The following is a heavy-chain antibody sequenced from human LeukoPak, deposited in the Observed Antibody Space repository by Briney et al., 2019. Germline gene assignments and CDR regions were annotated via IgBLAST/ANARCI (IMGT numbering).Heavy chain of an antibody. Sequence: ASVKVSCKASGYTFTSYDIDWVRQATGQGLEWMGWMNPNSGNTGYAQKFQGRVTMTRNTSISTAYMELSSLRSEDTAVYYCATDRPFTFGGVIVPLHYWGQGTLVTVSS. V-gene: IGHV1-8*01. D-gene: IGHD3-16*02. CDR2: MNPNSGNT. CDR1: GYTFTSYD. CDR3: ATDRPFTFGGVIVPLHY. J-gene: IGHJ4*02.